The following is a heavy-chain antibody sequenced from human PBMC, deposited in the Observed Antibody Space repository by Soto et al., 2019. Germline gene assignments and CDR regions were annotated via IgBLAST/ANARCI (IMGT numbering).Heavy chain of an antibody. CDR1: GGSISSGGYS. CDR3: ARGDYVGYGMDV. D-gene: IGHD4-17*01. V-gene: IGHV4-30-2*01. Sequence: SETLSLTCAFSGGSISSGGYSWSWIRQPSGKGLEWIGYIYHSGSTYYNPSLKSRVTISVDRSKNQFSLKLSSVTAADTAAYYCARGDYVGYGMDVWGQGTTVTVSS. J-gene: IGHJ6*02. CDR2: IYHSGST.